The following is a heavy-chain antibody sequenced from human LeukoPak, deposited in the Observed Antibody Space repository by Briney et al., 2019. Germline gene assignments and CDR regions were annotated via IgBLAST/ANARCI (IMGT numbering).Heavy chain of an antibody. CDR2: IRYDGSNK. J-gene: IGHJ1*01. CDR1: GFTFSSYG. V-gene: IGHV3-30*02. Sequence: GGSLRLSCAASGFTFSSYGMHWVRQAPGKGLEWVAFIRYDGSNKYYADSVKGRFTISRDNFKNTLYLQTNSLRAEDTAVYYCAKDRTGPAEHWGQGILVIVSS. CDR3: AKDRTGPAEH.